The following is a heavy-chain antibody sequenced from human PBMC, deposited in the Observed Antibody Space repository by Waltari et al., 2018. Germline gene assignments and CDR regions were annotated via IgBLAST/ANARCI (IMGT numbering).Heavy chain of an antibody. J-gene: IGHJ6*02. CDR2: ISHSGSTI. CDR3: ARTAGLDV. Sequence: EVPLVESGGGLVQPGGSLRLSCATSGFTFSSYEMNWVHQAPGKGLEGVSYISHSGSTIYYADSLKGRFTIARDNAKTSLYLQMNSLRAEDTAVDYCARTAGLDVWGQGTTVTVSS. V-gene: IGHV3-48*03. CDR1: GFTFSSYE.